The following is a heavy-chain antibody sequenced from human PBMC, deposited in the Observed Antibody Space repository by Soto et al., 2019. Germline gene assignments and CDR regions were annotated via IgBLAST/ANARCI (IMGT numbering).Heavy chain of an antibody. CDR1: GGSIVRSNYY. V-gene: IGHV4-39*01. J-gene: IGHJ4*02. Sequence: PLETLSLTCTVSGGSIVRSNYYWDWLRQPPGKGLEWIGTTYYNGNAYYNPSLKSRVTMSVDTSKNQFSLKLISVTAADTAVYYRARHFVAVVIKGWGYWGQGTLVPVSS. D-gene: IGHD3-22*01. CDR2: TYYNGNA. CDR3: ARHFVAVVIKGWGY.